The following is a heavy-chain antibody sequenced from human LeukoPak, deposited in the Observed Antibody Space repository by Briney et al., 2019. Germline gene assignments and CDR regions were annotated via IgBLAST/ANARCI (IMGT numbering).Heavy chain of an antibody. D-gene: IGHD1-26*01. CDR3: VVHSVSSLY. CDR2: ISSSDTTI. Sequence: GGSLSLSCAASGFTFSSYEMNWVRQAPGKGLEWISYISSSDTTIYYADSVKGRFTISRDNAKTSLYLQMNSLRAEDTAVYYCVVHSVSSLYWAQGTLVIVSS. CDR1: GFTFSSYE. J-gene: IGHJ4*02. V-gene: IGHV3-48*03.